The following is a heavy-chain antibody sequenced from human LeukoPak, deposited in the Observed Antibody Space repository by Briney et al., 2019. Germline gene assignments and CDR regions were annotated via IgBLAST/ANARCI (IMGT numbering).Heavy chain of an antibody. V-gene: IGHV3-74*01. Sequence: PGGSLRLSCAASGFTFSRYWMHWVRQAPGKGLVWVSRINSDGSITTYADFVKGRFTISRDNAKNTVYLQMNSLRAEDTAVYYCARDVPGQLGGVDYWGQGTLVTVSS. J-gene: IGHJ4*02. CDR3: ARDVPGQLGGVDY. CDR1: GFTFSRYW. CDR2: INSDGSIT. D-gene: IGHD6-6*01.